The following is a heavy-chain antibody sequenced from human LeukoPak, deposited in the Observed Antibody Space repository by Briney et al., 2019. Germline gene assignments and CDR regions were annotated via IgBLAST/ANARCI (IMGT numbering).Heavy chain of an antibody. V-gene: IGHV5-51*01. Sequence: GESPKISCKGSGYSFTSYWIGWVRQMPGKGLEWMGIIYPGDYDTRYSPSFQGKVTMSADKSISTAYLQWSSLKTSDTAMYYCARRGRSSNYFDYWGQGTLVTVSS. D-gene: IGHD6-6*01. CDR2: IYPGDYDT. CDR1: GYSFTSYW. J-gene: IGHJ4*02. CDR3: ARRGRSSNYFDY.